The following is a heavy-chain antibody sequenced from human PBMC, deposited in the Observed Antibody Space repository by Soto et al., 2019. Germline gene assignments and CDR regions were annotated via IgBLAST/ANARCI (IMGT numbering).Heavy chain of an antibody. Sequence: GGSLRLSCAASGFTFSSYGMHWFRQAPGKGLEWVAVIWYDGSNKYYADSVKGRFTISRDNSKNTLYLQMNSLRAEDTAVYYCARDHCSSTSCRSTFYYFDYWGQGTLVTVSS. V-gene: IGHV3-33*01. CDR1: GFTFSSYG. J-gene: IGHJ4*02. CDR2: IWYDGSNK. D-gene: IGHD2-2*01. CDR3: ARDHCSSTSCRSTFYYFDY.